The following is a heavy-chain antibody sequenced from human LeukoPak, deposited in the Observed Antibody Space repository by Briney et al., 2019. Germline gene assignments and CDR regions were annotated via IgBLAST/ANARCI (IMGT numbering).Heavy chain of an antibody. Sequence: SETLSLTCTVSGGSISSYYWSWIRQPAGKGLEWIGRIYSSGSTNYNPSLKSRVTMSVDMSKNQFSLKLTSVTAADTAVYYCAREGASTTVRSLDSWGQGTLVTVSS. CDR1: GGSISSYY. CDR2: IYSSGST. V-gene: IGHV4-4*07. CDR3: AREGASTTVRSLDS. D-gene: IGHD4-11*01. J-gene: IGHJ4*02.